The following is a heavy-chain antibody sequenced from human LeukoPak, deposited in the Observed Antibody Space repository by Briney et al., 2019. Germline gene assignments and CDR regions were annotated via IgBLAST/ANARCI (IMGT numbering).Heavy chain of an antibody. CDR3: AKLIDYGSGSSHPPDY. CDR2: ISSGSGDNT. CDR1: GVTLSTYA. V-gene: IGHV3-23*01. J-gene: IGHJ4*02. D-gene: IGHD3-10*01. Sequence: PGGSLRLSCAASGVTLSTYAMSWARQAPGKGLEWVSGISSGSGDNTYYADSVKGRFTISRDNSKNTLYLQMNSLRAEDTAVYYCAKLIDYGSGSSHPPDYWGQGTLVTVSS.